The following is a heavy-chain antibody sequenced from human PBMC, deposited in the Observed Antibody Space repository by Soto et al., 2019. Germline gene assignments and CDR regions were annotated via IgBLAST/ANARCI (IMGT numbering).Heavy chain of an antibody. J-gene: IGHJ6*02. CDR1: GFTFSSYW. D-gene: IGHD2-15*01. CDR3: ARGRYCSGGSCPEWGMDV. Sequence: EVQLVESGGGLVQPGGSLRLSCAASGFTFSSYWMHWVRQAPGKGLVWVSRINSDGSSTSYADSVKGRFTISRDNAKNTLYLQMNSLRAEDTAVYYCARGRYCSGGSCPEWGMDVWGQGTTVTVSS. V-gene: IGHV3-74*01. CDR2: INSDGSST.